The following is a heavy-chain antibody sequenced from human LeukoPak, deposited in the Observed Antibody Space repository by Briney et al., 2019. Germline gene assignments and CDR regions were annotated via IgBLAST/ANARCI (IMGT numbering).Heavy chain of an antibody. J-gene: IGHJ5*02. CDR2: MYYSGST. CDR3: ARPYYYDSRIDP. Sequence: SETLSLTCTVSGGSINSGDYYWSWIRQPPGKGLEWIAYMYYSGSTYYNPSLKGRVTMSADTSKNQLSLKLSSVTAADTAVYYCARPYYYDSRIDPWGQGILVTVSS. CDR1: GGSINSGDYY. D-gene: IGHD3-22*01. V-gene: IGHV4-30-4*01.